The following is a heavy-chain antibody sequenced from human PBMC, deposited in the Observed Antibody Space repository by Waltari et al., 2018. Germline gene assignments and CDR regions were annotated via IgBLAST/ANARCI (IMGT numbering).Heavy chain of an antibody. CDR2: IYTTGRT. CDR1: GASVSGGRYF. V-gene: IGHV4-61*02. D-gene: IGHD3-22*01. J-gene: IGHJ5*02. Sequence: QVQLQESGPGLVKPSQTLSLTCTVSGASVSGGRYFWNWIRQPAGKGLEWIARIYTTGRTDYNPSLQSRVTISADTSKNELSLKMSSVTAADTAVYYCARSGYDSTEGWLDPWGPGTLVTVSS. CDR3: ARSGYDSTEGWLDP.